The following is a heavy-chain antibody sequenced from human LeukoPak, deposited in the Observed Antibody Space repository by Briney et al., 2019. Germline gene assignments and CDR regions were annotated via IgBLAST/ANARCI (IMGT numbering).Heavy chain of an antibody. Sequence: SETLSLTCTVSGGSISSYYWSWIRQPAGKGLEWIGRIYTSGSTNYNPSLKSRVTMSVDTSKNQFSLKLSSVTAADTAVYYCARGEICSSSWGNWFDPWGQGTLVTVSS. D-gene: IGHD6-13*01. V-gene: IGHV4-4*07. CDR3: ARGEICSSSWGNWFDP. J-gene: IGHJ5*02. CDR2: IYTSGST. CDR1: GGSISSYY.